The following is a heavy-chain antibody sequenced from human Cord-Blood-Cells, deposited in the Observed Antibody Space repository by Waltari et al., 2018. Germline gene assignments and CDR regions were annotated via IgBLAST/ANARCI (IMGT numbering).Heavy chain of an antibody. D-gene: IGHD7-27*01. CDR1: GYTFTSYD. CDR3: ARFSTGDLDAFDI. J-gene: IGHJ3*02. V-gene: IGHV1-8*01. Sequence: QVQLVQSGAEVKKPGASVKVSCKASGYTFTSYDINWVRQATGQGLEWMGWMNPNSGNTGYDTKCQGRVTMTRNTSISTAYMELSSLRSEDTAVYYCARFSTGDLDAFDIWGQGTMVTVSS. CDR2: MNPNSGNT.